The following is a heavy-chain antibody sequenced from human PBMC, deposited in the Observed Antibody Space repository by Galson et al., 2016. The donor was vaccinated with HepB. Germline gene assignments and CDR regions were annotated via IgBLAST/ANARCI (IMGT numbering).Heavy chain of an antibody. J-gene: IGHJ3*02. D-gene: IGHD6-19*01. Sequence: SLRLSCAASGFNFGNYWMSWVRQAPGMGLEWVANIKEDGSEKYYVDSVKGRFTISRDNAHNSLYLQMNSPRAEDTAVYYCAREAVAGDVGAFDIWGQGTMVTVSS. V-gene: IGHV3-7*01. CDR1: GFNFGNYW. CDR2: IKEDGSEK. CDR3: AREAVAGDVGAFDI.